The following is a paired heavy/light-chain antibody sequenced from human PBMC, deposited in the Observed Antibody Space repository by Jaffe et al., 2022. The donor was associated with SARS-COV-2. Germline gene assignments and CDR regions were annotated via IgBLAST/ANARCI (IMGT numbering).Heavy chain of an antibody. V-gene: IGHV3-15*01. CDR3: TTDLKGYSLPSI. CDR2: IKTQTDGGTT. Sequence: EMQLVESGGGSVKPGGSLRLSCAASGFTFSDAWMSWVRQAPGKGLEWVGRIKTQTDGGTTDYAAPINGRFTISRDDSKNTLYLQMNSLKTEDTAVYFCTTDLKGYSLPSIWGQGTMVTVSS. D-gene: IGHD2-15*01. CDR1: GFTFSDAW. J-gene: IGHJ3*02.
Light chain of an antibody. CDR2: ATS. CDR3: QQICSDPQT. CDR1: QTISSC. V-gene: IGKV1-39*01. Sequence: DIQMTQSPSSLSASVEDRVSITCRASQTISSCLNWYQQKPGKAPKLLIYATSSLHSGVPSRFSGSGSGTDFTLTISSLQPEDSATYSCQQICSDPQTFGQGTKVEI. J-gene: IGKJ1*01.